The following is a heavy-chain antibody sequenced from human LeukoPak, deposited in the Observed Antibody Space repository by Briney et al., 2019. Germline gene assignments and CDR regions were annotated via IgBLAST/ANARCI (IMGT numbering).Heavy chain of an antibody. CDR3: AKGRYSSNWVNFDY. CDR1: GFTFSSFA. CDR2: IGGSGGNT. V-gene: IGHV3-23*01. J-gene: IGHJ4*02. D-gene: IGHD6-13*01. Sequence: GGSLRLSCAASGFTFSSFALSWVRQAPGKGLQWVSGIGGSGGNTYYADSVKGRFTISRDNSKNTLYLHIHSLRAEDTAVYYCAKGRYSSNWVNFDYWGQGTLVSVSS.